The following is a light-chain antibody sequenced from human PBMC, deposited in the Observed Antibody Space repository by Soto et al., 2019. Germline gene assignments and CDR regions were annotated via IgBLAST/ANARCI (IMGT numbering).Light chain of an antibody. CDR1: QSITDW. CDR2: KAS. V-gene: IGKV1-5*03. Sequence: DIQMTQSPSTLSASVGDRVTITCRASQSITDWLAWYQQKPGKAPKFLIYKASNLEGGVPSRFSGSRSRTAFTLTISSVQPDDFATYYYLYCDYYSSTFGHAPKVQIK. CDR3: LYCDYYSST. J-gene: IGKJ1*01.